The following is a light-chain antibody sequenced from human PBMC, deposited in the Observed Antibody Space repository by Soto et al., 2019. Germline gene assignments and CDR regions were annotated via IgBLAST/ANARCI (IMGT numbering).Light chain of an antibody. CDR3: QQRNPLT. J-gene: IGKJ4*01. Sequence: EIVLTHSPATLSLSPWERATLSFRASQSIGTCLAWYQQKPGQAPRLLIYDASNRATGIPARFTGGGSGTDFTLTITILEPEDFAVYYCQQRNPLTFGGGTKVDIK. CDR1: QSIGTC. CDR2: DAS. V-gene: IGKV3-11*01.